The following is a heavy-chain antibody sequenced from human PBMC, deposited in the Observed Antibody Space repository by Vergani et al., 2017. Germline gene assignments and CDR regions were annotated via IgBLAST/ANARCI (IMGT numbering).Heavy chain of an antibody. J-gene: IGHJ3*02. CDR1: GFTFSSYA. V-gene: IGHV3-23*01. D-gene: IGHD3-9*01. CDR2: ISGSGGST. CDR3: AKDGDYDILTGYLRAFDI. Sequence: EVQLLESGGGLVQPGGSLRLSCAASGFTFSSYAMSWVRQAPGKGLEWVSAISGSGGSTYYADSVKGRFTISRDNSKKTLYLQMNSLRAEDTAVYYCAKDGDYDILTGYLRAFDIWGQGTMVTVSS.